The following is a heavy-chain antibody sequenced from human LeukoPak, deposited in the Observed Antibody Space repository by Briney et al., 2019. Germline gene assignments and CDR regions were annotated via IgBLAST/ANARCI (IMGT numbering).Heavy chain of an antibody. V-gene: IGHV4-39*01. CDR2: IYYSGST. D-gene: IGHD1-26*01. CDR3: ARAGRVGAYSV. J-gene: IGHJ4*02. CDR1: GGSISSSSYY. Sequence: SETLSLTCTVSGGSISSSSYYWGWIRQPPGKGLEWIGSIYYSGSTYYNPSLKSRVTISVDTSKNQFSLKLSSVTAADTAVYYCARAGRVGAYSVWGQGTLVTVSS.